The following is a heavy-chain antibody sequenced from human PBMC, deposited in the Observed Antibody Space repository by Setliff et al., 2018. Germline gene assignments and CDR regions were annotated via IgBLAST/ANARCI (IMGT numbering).Heavy chain of an antibody. J-gene: IGHJ4*02. CDR3: ARGLKLRYFDWPIDY. CDR1: GYTFTTLD. CDR2: MNPNSGNT. V-gene: IGHV1-8*01. Sequence: GASVKVSCKASGYTFTTLDINWVRQATGQGLEWMGWMNPNSGNTGYAQKFQGRVTMTRNTSISTAYTELSSLRSEDTAVYYCARGLKLRYFDWPIDYWGQGTLVTVSS. D-gene: IGHD3-9*01.